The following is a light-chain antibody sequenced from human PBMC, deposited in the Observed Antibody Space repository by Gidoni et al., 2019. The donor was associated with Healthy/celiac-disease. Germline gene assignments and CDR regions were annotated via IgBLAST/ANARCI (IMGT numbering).Light chain of an antibody. J-gene: IGKJ3*01. V-gene: IGKV2-28*01. CDR2: LGS. Sequence: DIVMTQSPLSLPVTPGAPASISCRSSQSLLHSNGYNYLDWYLQKPGQAPQLLIYLGSTRASGVPDRFSGSGSGTDFTLKISRVEAEDVGVYYCMQALRTPFTFGPXTKVDIK. CDR1: QSLLHSNGYNY. CDR3: MQALRTPFT.